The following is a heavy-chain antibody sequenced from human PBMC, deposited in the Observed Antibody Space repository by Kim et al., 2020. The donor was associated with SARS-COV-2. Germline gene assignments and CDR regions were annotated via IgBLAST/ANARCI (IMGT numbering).Heavy chain of an antibody. CDR1: GYTFSNYY. CDR2: INPSGGVT. J-gene: IGHJ1*01. Sequence: ASVKVSCKTSGYTFSNYYIHWVRQAPGQGLEWMGLINPSGGVTSFPQKFQGRVTMTRDTPTSKVYMELSSLTSEETDVYYCAKETPVVVAATGLYFQHWGQGTLVTVSS. D-gene: IGHD6-19*01. CDR3: AKETPVVVAATGLYFQH. V-gene: IGHV1-46*01.